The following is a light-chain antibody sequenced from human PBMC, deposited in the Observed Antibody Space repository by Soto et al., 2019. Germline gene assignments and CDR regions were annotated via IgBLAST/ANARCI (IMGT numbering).Light chain of an antibody. CDR1: SSDVGGYNY. CDR3: SSYAGSNNEV. J-gene: IGLJ1*01. Sequence: SVLTQPPSASGSPGQSVTISCTGTSSDVGGYNYVSWYQQHPGKAPKLMIYEVSKRPSGVPDRFSGSKSGNTASLTVSGLQAEDEADYYCSSYAGSNNEVFGTGTKVTVL. CDR2: EVS. V-gene: IGLV2-8*01.